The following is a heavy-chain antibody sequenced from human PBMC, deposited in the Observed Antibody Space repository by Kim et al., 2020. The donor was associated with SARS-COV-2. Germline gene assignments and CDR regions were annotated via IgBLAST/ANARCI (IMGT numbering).Heavy chain of an antibody. CDR3: GRGPNYSPFDY. V-gene: IGHV3-11*04. CDR2: I. Sequence: IHYADSVAGRITISRNNNKNSLYLQRNSLRAKDTAVYDCGRGPNYSPFDYWGQGTLVTVSS. D-gene: IGHD4-4*01. J-gene: IGHJ4*02.